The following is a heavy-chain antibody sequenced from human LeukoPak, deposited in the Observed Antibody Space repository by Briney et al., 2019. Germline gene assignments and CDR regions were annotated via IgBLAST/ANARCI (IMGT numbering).Heavy chain of an antibody. Sequence: GGSLRLSCAASGFTFSSYGMHWVRQAPGKGLEWVAVISYDGTNKYYADSVKGRFTISRDNSKNTLYLQMNSLRAEDTAVYYCAKDLSITIFPGYYYGMDVWGQGTTVTVSS. CDR2: ISYDGTNK. CDR1: GFTFSSYG. J-gene: IGHJ6*02. D-gene: IGHD3-3*01. V-gene: IGHV3-30*18. CDR3: AKDLSITIFPGYYYGMDV.